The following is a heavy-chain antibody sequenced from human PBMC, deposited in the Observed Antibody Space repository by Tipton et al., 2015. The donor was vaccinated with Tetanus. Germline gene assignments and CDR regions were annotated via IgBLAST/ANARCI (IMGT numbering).Heavy chain of an antibody. Sequence: SLRLSCAASGFTFSSYSMNWVRQAPGKGLEWVSSISSSSSYIYYADSVKGRFTISRDNAKNSLYLQMNSLGAEDTAVYYCAKPFDFGGDLSGWANCGAHCPGVFDIWGQGTMVSVSS. D-gene: IGHD2-21*02. J-gene: IGHJ3*02. CDR3: AKPFDFGGDLSGWANCGAHCPGVFDI. V-gene: IGHV3-21*04. CDR2: ISSSSSYI. CDR1: GFTFSSYS.